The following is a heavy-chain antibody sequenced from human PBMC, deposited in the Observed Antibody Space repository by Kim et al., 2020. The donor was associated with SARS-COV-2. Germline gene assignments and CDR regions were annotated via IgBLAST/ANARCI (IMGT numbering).Heavy chain of an antibody. CDR3: ARGRRYSSGWYSEPSGYYYCGMDV. CDR2: ISYDGSNK. Sequence: GGSLRLSCAASGFTFSSYAMHWVRQAPGKGLEWVAVISYDGSNKYYADSVKGRFTISRDNSKNTLYLQMNSLRAEDTAVYYCARGRRYSSGWYSEPSGYYYCGMDVWGQGTTVTVSS. CDR1: GFTFSSYA. V-gene: IGHV3-30*04. D-gene: IGHD6-19*01. J-gene: IGHJ6*02.